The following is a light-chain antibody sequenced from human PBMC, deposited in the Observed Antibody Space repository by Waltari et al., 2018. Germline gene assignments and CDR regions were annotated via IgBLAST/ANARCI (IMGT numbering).Light chain of an antibody. CDR1: QSVSRA. V-gene: IGKV3-20*01. Sequence: ELVLTQSQATPSLSPGERDTASCRTSQSVSRALAWSQQKPGQAPRPLIYGASTRATGIPDRFSGSGSGTDFSLTISRLEPDDFAVYYCQHYLRLPVTFGQGTTVEI. CDR2: GAS. J-gene: IGKJ1*01. CDR3: QHYLRLPVT.